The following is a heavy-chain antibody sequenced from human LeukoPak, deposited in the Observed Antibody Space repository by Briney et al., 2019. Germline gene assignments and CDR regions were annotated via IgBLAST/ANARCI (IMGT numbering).Heavy chain of an antibody. D-gene: IGHD6-13*01. J-gene: IGHJ4*02. Sequence: GGSLRLSCAASGFTFSSYAMSWVRQAPGRGLEWVSAISGSGGSTYYADSVKGRFTISRDNSKNTLYLQMNSLRAEDTAVYYCAKDPSSSWFGDYFDYWGQGTLVTVSS. V-gene: IGHV3-23*01. CDR2: ISGSGGST. CDR3: AKDPSSSWFGDYFDY. CDR1: GFTFSSYA.